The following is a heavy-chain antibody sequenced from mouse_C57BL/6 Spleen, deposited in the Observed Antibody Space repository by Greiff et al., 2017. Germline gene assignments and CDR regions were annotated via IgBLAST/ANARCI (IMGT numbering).Heavy chain of an antibody. J-gene: IGHJ1*03. CDR1: GFNIKDYY. D-gene: IGHD1-1*01. Sequence: EVQLKQSGAELVKPGASVKLSCTASGFNIKDYYMHWVKQRTEQGLEWIGGIDPEDGETKYAPNFQGKATITADTSSNTAYLQLSSLTSDDTAVYYCAFYYYGSGHWYFDVWGTGATVTVAS. CDR2: IDPEDGET. CDR3: AFYYYGSGHWYFDV. V-gene: IGHV14-2*01.